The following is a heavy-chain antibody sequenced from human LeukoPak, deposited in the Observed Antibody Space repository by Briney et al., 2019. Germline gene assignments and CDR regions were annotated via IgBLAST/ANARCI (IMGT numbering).Heavy chain of an antibody. D-gene: IGHD1-1*01. Sequence: ASVKVSCKTSGYIFTNYDINWVRQAPGQGLEWMGWISPYNGDTKYAQKFQDRVNMSTDTSTSTTYMGLRSMRSDDTAVYYCTRATGGLLDYWGQGTLVTVSS. J-gene: IGHJ4*02. V-gene: IGHV1-18*04. CDR1: GYIFTNYD. CDR3: TRATGGLLDY. CDR2: ISPYNGDT.